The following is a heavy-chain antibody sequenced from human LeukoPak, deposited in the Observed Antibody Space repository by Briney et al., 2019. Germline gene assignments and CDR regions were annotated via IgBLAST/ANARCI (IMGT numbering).Heavy chain of an antibody. Sequence: GGSLRLSCAASGFSFSSYAMSWVRQAPGKGLEWVSTITGGGGSTYYADSVKGRFAISRDNSKDTFYLQMNSLRVEDTAVYYCARDWSFPAGSGSYYWFDPWGQGTLVTVSS. CDR1: GFSFSSYA. CDR3: ARDWSFPAGSGSYYWFDP. V-gene: IGHV3-23*01. D-gene: IGHD3-10*01. J-gene: IGHJ5*02. CDR2: ITGGGGST.